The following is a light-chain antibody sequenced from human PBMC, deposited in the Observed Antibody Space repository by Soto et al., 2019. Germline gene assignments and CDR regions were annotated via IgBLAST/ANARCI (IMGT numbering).Light chain of an antibody. Sequence: QSALTQPPSASGSPGQSVTISCTGTSSDVGGYNYVSWYQQHPGKAPKVMIYEVNERPAGVPDRFSGSKSGNTASLTVSGLQAEDEADYYCSSYAGSNNFDVFGTGTKVTVL. J-gene: IGLJ1*01. CDR1: SSDVGGYNY. CDR2: EVN. CDR3: SSYAGSNNFDV. V-gene: IGLV2-8*01.